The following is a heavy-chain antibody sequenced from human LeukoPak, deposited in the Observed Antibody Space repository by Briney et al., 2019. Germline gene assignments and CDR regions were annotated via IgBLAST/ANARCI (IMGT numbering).Heavy chain of an antibody. CDR1: GGSISTYY. Sequence: SETLSLTCTVSGGSISTYYWSWLRQPPGKGLEWIGFIHFTGSTDYNPSLKSRATVSVDMSKNQLSLILNSLTAADTAVYYCAREWSAFDHWGQGILVTVSS. D-gene: IGHD2-15*01. CDR3: AREWSAFDH. CDR2: IHFTGST. J-gene: IGHJ4*02. V-gene: IGHV4-59*01.